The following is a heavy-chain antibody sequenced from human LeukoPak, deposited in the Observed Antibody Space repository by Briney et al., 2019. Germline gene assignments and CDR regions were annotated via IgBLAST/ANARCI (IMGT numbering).Heavy chain of an antibody. D-gene: IGHD1-20*01. Sequence: GGSLRLSCVASGFTFSSYGMHWVRQAPGKGLEWVAVIWYDGSNQYYADSVKGRFTISRDNSRNTLYLQMNSLRAEDTAVYYCARDHNWNCDYWGQGTLVTVSS. CDR1: GFTFSSYG. CDR3: ARDHNWNCDY. CDR2: IWYDGSNQ. V-gene: IGHV3-33*01. J-gene: IGHJ4*02.